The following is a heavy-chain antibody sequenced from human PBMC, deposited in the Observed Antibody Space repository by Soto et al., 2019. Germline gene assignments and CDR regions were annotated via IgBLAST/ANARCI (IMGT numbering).Heavy chain of an antibody. CDR1: GYSFSGFW. Sequence: EGQLEQSGAEVKKPGESLTISCKGSGYSFSGFWITWVRQVPGKGLEWMGRIEPTDSYTNYSPSFQGHVTISVDKSINTVYLHWRSLKASDTAMYYCARHGAGSWFDPWGQGTLVRVSS. D-gene: IGHD1-26*01. CDR2: IEPTDSYT. CDR3: ARHGAGSWFDP. V-gene: IGHV5-10-1*03. J-gene: IGHJ5*02.